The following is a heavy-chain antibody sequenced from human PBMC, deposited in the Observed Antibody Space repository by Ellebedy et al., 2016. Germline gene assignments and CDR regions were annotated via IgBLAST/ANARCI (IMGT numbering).Heavy chain of an antibody. J-gene: IGHJ6*02. D-gene: IGHD3-10*01. CDR3: ARTWTLIRGVLDV. CDR1: GYTFASYG. CDR2: GHT. Sequence: ASVKVSXKASGYTFASYGITWVRQAPGQGLEWMGGHTNSAQQFQDRVILTIDTSRNTAYMELRNLRSDDTALYYCARTWTLIRGVLDVWGQGTTVRVSS. V-gene: IGHV1-18*04.